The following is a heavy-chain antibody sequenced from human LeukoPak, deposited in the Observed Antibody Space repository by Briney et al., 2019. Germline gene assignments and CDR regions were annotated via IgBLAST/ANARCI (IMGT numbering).Heavy chain of an antibody. CDR1: GYTFTSYY. V-gene: IGHV1-46*01. CDR3: AREGTRGLPYDY. D-gene: IGHD3-10*01. J-gene: IGHJ4*02. Sequence: GASVKVSCKASGYTFTSYYMHWVRQAPGQGLEWMGIINPSGGSTSCAQKFQGRVTMTRDTSTSTVYMELSSLRSEDTAVYYCAREGTRGLPYDYWGQGTLVTVSS. CDR2: INPSGGST.